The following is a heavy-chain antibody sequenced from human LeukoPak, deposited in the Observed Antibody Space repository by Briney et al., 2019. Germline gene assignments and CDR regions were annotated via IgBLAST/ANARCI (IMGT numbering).Heavy chain of an antibody. Sequence: ASVKVSCKASGYTFTSYGISWVRQAPGQGLEWMGWISAYNGNTNYAQKLQGRVTMTTDTSTSTAYMELRSLRSDDTAVYYCARRRMTMIVVVMDDDFDIWGQGTMVTVSS. V-gene: IGHV1-18*01. CDR1: GYTFTSYG. CDR2: ISAYNGNT. D-gene: IGHD3-22*01. J-gene: IGHJ3*02. CDR3: ARRRMTMIVVVMDDDFDI.